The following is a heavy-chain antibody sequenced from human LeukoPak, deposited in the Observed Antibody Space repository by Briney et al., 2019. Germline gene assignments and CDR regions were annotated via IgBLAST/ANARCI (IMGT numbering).Heavy chain of an antibody. V-gene: IGHV3-7*01. J-gene: IGHJ4*02. D-gene: IGHD2-21*02. CDR2: IKEDGSGK. CDR1: GFTFSSYW. Sequence: PGGSLRLSCAASGFTFSSYWMSWVRQAPGKGLEWVANIKEDGSGKYYVDSVKGRFTISRDNAKNSLFLQMSSLRAEDTAVYYCARDLYEVTEPLVDYWGQGTLVTVSS. CDR3: ARDLYEVTEPLVDY.